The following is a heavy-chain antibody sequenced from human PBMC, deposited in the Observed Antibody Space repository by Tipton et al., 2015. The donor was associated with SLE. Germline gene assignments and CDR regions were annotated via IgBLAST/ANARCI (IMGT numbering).Heavy chain of an antibody. CDR1: GFTFSSYW. CDR3: ATALAAAGTYAFDI. D-gene: IGHD6-13*01. J-gene: IGHJ3*02. CDR2: IKQDGSEK. Sequence: SLRLSCAASGFTFSSYWMSWVRQAPGKGLEWVANIKQDGSEKYYVDSVKGRFTISRDNAKNSLYLQMNSLRAEDTAVYYCATALAAAGTYAFDIWGQGTMVTVSS. V-gene: IGHV3-7*03.